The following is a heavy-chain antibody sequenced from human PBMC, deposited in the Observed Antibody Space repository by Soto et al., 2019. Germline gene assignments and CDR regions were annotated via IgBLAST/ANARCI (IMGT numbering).Heavy chain of an antibody. CDR3: ARDITMVRGVMDV. CDR2: ISYDGDHK. CDR1: GFTSSSYA. V-gene: IGHV3-30-3*01. D-gene: IGHD3-10*01. J-gene: IGHJ6*02. Sequence: GSLRLSCAASGFTSSSYAIHWVRQAPGKGLEWVAVISYDGDHKYYADSVKGRFTISRDNSKNTLYLQMSSLRAEDTAVYYCARDITMVRGVMDVWGQGTTVTVSS.